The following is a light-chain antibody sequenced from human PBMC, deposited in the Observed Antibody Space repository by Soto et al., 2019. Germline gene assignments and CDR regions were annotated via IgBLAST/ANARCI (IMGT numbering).Light chain of an antibody. J-gene: IGLJ1*01. CDR3: SSFKGTNSFV. V-gene: IGLV2-14*01. Sequence: QSALTQPASVSGSPGQSITISCTGTSSDIGVYNYVSWYQQHPGKAPKLVICEVSNRPSGVSSRFSGSKSGNTASLTISGLRAEDEADYYCSSFKGTNSFVFGTGTKVTVL. CDR1: SSDIGVYNY. CDR2: EVS.